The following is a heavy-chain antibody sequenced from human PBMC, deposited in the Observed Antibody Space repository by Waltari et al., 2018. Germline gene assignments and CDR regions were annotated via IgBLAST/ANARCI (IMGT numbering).Heavy chain of an antibody. CDR1: GYSISSGYY. CDR3: ARRANWGSVVDY. J-gene: IGHJ4*02. CDR2: IYHSGST. Sequence: QVQLQESGPGLVKPSETLSLTCAVSGYSISSGYYWGWIRQPPGKGLEWIGSIYHSGSTYYNPSLKSRVTISVDTSKNQFSLKLSSVTAADTAVYYCARRANWGSVVDYWGQGTLVTVSS. D-gene: IGHD7-27*01. V-gene: IGHV4-38-2*01.